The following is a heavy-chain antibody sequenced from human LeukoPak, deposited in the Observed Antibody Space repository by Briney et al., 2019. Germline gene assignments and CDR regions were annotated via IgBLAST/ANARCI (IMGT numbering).Heavy chain of an antibody. V-gene: IGHV3-21*01. CDR3: ARADWDTAMTDY. J-gene: IGHJ4*02. CDR1: GFTFSSYS. Sequence: GGSLRLSCAASGFTFSSYSMNWVRQAPGKGLEWVSSISSSSSYIYYADSAKGRFTISRDNAKNSLYLQMNSLRAEDTAVYYCARADWDTAMTDYWGQGTLVTVSS. D-gene: IGHD5-18*01. CDR2: ISSSSSYI.